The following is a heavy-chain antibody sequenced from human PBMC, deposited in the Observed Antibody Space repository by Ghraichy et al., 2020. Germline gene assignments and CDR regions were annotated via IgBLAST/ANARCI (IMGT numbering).Heavy chain of an antibody. J-gene: IGHJ4*02. Sequence: SETLTLTCAVYGGSFSGYYWSWIRQPPGKGLEWIGEINHSGSTNYNPSLKSRVTISVDTSKNQFSLKLSSVTAADTAVYYCARTEVVTARYYFDYWGQGTLVTVSS. CDR1: GGSFSGYY. CDR3: ARTEVVTARYYFDY. D-gene: IGHD2-21*02. CDR2: INHSGST. V-gene: IGHV4-34*01.